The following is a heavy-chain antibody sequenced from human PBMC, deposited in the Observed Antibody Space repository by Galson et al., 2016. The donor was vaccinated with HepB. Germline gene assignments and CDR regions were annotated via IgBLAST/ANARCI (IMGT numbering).Heavy chain of an antibody. CDR2: ISGSGLNT. CDR3: ATGDDFLTGYPHYFDS. J-gene: IGHJ4*02. CDR1: GIAFSTYA. V-gene: IGHV3-23*01. Sequence: SLRLSCAASGIAFSTYAMSWVRQAPGKGLEWVSSISGSGLNTYYAVSVKDRFTISRYNSNNTLFLQMNSLRAEETGVYFCATGDDFLTGYPHYFDSWGQGTLVTVSS. D-gene: IGHD3-9*01.